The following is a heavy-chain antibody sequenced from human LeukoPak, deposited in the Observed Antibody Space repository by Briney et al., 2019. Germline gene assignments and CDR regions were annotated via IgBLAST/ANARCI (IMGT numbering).Heavy chain of an antibody. D-gene: IGHD1-26*01. CDR2: INNDGSDT. J-gene: IGHJ4*02. CDR3: ARDPLLWELPSDY. CDR1: GFTFSTFW. V-gene: IGHV3-74*01. Sequence: GGSLRLSCAASGFTFSTFWMHWVRQAPGKGLMWVSQINNDGSDTKYADSVKGRFTISRDNAKNTVYLQMNSLRAEDGCLYCARDPLLWELPSDYWGQGTLVTVSS.